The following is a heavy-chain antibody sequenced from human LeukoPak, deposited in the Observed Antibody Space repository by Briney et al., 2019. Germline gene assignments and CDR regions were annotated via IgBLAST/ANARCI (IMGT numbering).Heavy chain of an antibody. V-gene: IGHV3-23*01. CDR1: GFTFSSYA. J-gene: IGHJ4*02. CDR2: ISGSGGST. Sequence: GGSLRLSCAASGFTFSSYAMSWVRRAPGKGLEWVSAISGSGGSTYYADSVKGRFTISRDNSKNTLYLQMNSLRVEDTAVYYCAKDTDEMYYFDYWGQGTLVTVSS. CDR3: AKDTDEMYYFDY.